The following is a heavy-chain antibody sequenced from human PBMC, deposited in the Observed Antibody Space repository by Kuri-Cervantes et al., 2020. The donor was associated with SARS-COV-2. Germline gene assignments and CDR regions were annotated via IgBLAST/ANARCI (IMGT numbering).Heavy chain of an antibody. CDR3: VRWGGDYTRRPNHFDYGLDV. CDR2: IFPRDSET. Sequence: GGSLRLSCKASGYSFSSYFIAWVRQMPGKGLELMGSIFPRDSETRYSPYFQGQVNISADKSITTAYLQWSSLKASDSDIYFCVRWGGDYTRRPNHFDYGLDVWGQGTTVTVSS. V-gene: IGHV5-51*01. D-gene: IGHD4-11*01. J-gene: IGHJ6*02. CDR1: GYSFSSYF.